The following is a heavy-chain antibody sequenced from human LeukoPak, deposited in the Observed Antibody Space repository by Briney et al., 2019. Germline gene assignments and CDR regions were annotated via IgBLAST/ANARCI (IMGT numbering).Heavy chain of an antibody. CDR1: GGSFSGYY. V-gene: IGHV4-34*01. Sequence: NPSETLSLTCAVYGGSFSGYYWSWIRQPPGKGLERIGKINHSGSTNYNPSLKSRVTISEDTSKNQFSLKLSSVTAADTAVYYCARGLNCSSTSCYIRGHYYFDYWGQGTLVTVSS. J-gene: IGHJ4*02. D-gene: IGHD2-2*02. CDR2: INHSGST. CDR3: ARGLNCSSTSCYIRGHYYFDY.